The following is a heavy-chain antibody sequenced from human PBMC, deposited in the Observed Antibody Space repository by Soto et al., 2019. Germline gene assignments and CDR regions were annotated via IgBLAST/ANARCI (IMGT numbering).Heavy chain of an antibody. J-gene: IGHJ4*02. V-gene: IGHV1-69*13. CDR2: IIPIFGTA. CDR3: ARDVVATIGYFDY. D-gene: IGHD5-12*01. CDR1: GGTFSSYA. Sequence: SVKVSCKASGGTFSSYAISWVRQPPGQGLEWMGGIIPIFGTANYAQKFQGRVTITADESTSTAYMELSSLRSEDTAVYYCARDVVATIGYFDYWGQGTLVTVSS.